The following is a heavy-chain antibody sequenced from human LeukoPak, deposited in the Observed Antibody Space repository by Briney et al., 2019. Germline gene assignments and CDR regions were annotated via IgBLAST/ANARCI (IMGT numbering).Heavy chain of an antibody. CDR2: ISSSGNNI. V-gene: IGHV3-48*03. J-gene: IGHJ4*02. CDR1: GFTFSSYE. CDR3: ASFHDY. Sequence: GGFLRLSCAASGFTFSSYEMNWVRQVPGKGLEWVSYISSSGNNIYFADSVKGRFTISRDNAKNSLFLQMNSLRAEDTAVYYCASFHDYWGQGTLVTVSS.